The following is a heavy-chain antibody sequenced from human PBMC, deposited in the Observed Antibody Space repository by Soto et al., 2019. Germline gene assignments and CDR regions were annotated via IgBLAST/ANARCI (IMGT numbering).Heavy chain of an antibody. Sequence: QVQLVESGGGVVQPGRSLRLSCAASGFTFSSYGMHWVRQAPGKGLEWVAVISYDGSNKYYADSVKGRFTISRDNSKNTLYLQMNSLRAEDTAVYYCAKVTVSWYVDYWGQGTLVTVSS. CDR3: AKVTVSWYVDY. D-gene: IGHD2-15*01. J-gene: IGHJ4*02. CDR2: ISYDGSNK. CDR1: GFTFSSYG. V-gene: IGHV3-30*18.